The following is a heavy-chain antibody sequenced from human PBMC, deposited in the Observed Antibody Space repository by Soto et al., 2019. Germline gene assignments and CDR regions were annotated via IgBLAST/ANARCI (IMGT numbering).Heavy chain of an antibody. CDR2: ISTGGGTR. J-gene: IGHJ5*02. CDR3: ARDFDYDSSGYYYES. V-gene: IGHV3-11*01. D-gene: IGHD3-22*01. Sequence: GGSLRLSCAASGFSFSDSYMSWIRQAPGKGLKWISYISTGGGTRFYADSVKGRFTISRDNAKNSLYLQMNSLRTEDTAVYYCARDFDYDSSGYYYESWGQGTLVTVSS. CDR1: GFSFSDSY.